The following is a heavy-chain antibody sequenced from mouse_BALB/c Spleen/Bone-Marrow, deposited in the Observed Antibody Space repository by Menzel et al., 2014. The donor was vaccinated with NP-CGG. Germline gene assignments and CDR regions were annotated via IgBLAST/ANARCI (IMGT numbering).Heavy chain of an antibody. V-gene: IGHV2-9*02. Sequence: VKVVESGPGLVAPSQSLSITCTVSGFSLTSYGVHWVRQPPGKGLEWLGVIWAGGSTNYNSALMSRLSISKDSSKSQVFLKMNSLQTDDTAMYYCASPIYYDYPLFAYWGQGTLVTVSA. CDR2: IWAGGST. CDR1: GFSLTSYG. D-gene: IGHD2-4*01. J-gene: IGHJ3*01. CDR3: ASPIYYDYPLFAY.